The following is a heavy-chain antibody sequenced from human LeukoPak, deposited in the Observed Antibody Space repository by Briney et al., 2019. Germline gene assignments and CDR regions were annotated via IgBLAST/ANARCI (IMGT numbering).Heavy chain of an antibody. CDR3: ARESGGYYYANWFDP. D-gene: IGHD3-22*01. V-gene: IGHV4-30-4*01. Sequence: SQTLSLTCTVSGGSISSGDYYWSWIRQPPGKGPEWIGYIYYSGSTYYNPSLKSRVTISVDTSKNQFSLKLSSVTAADTAVYYCARESGGYYYANWFDPWGQGTLVTVSS. CDR1: GGSISSGDYY. CDR2: IYYSGST. J-gene: IGHJ5*02.